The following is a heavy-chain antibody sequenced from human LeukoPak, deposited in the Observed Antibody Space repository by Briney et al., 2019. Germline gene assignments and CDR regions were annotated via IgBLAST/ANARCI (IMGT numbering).Heavy chain of an antibody. J-gene: IGHJ4*02. V-gene: IGHV4-34*01. CDR1: GGSFSGYY. D-gene: IGHD3-10*01. CDR2: INHSGST. CDR3: ARGSSIQYSYGSGKGFKVDY. Sequence: SETLSLTCAVYGGSFSGYYLSWIRQPPGKGLEWIGEINHSGSTNYNPSLKSRVTISVDTSKNQFSLKLSSVTAADTAVYYCARGSSIQYSYGSGKGFKVDYWGQGTPVTVSS.